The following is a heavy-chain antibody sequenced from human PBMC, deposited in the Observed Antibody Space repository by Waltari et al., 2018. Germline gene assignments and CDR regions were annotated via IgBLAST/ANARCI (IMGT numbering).Heavy chain of an antibody. CDR3: ARDYYDSSGYYLYYYYYYGMDV. V-gene: IGHV1-2*06. CDR1: GYTFTGYY. CDR2: INPNSGGT. Sequence: QVQLVQSGAEVKKPGASVKVSCKASGYTFTGYYMHWVRQAPGQGLEWMGRINPNSGGTNYAQKLQGRVTMTRDTSISTAYMELSRLRSDDTAVYYCARDYYDSSGYYLYYYYYYGMDVWGQGTTVTVSS. D-gene: IGHD3-22*01. J-gene: IGHJ6*02.